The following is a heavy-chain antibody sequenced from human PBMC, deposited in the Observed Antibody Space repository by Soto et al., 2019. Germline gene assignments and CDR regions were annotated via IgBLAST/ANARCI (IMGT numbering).Heavy chain of an antibody. J-gene: IGHJ4*02. CDR3: ARDLRVFGGLGY. D-gene: IGHD3-3*01. V-gene: IGHV3-33*01. Sequence: QVQLVESGGGVVKPGRSLRLSCAASGFTFSSYGMHWVRQAPGKGLEWVAVIWYDGSNKYYADSVKGRFTISRDNSKNTLYLQMNSLRAEDTAVYYCARDLRVFGGLGYWGQGTLVTVSS. CDR1: GFTFSSYG. CDR2: IWYDGSNK.